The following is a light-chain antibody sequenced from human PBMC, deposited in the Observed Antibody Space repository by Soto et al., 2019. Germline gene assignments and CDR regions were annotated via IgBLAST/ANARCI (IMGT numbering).Light chain of an antibody. Sequence: EIVLTQSPGTLSLSPGERATLSCRASQSVSSSYLAWYQQKPGQAPRLLIYDASSRATGIPDRFSGSGSGTDFTITISRLEPEDFAVYFCQQYGSSPYTFGQGTKREIK. CDR3: QQYGSSPYT. CDR1: QSVSSSY. J-gene: IGKJ2*01. CDR2: DAS. V-gene: IGKV3-20*01.